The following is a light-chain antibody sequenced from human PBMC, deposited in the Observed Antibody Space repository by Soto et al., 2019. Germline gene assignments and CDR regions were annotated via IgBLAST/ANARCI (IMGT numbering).Light chain of an antibody. CDR1: QSVYSN. CDR2: GAF. Sequence: EIVMTQSPGTLSVSPGERATLSCRASQSVYSNLAWYQQKPGQAPRLLIYGAFIRATGIPARFSGSGSGTEFTLTISSLQSEDFAVYYCQQYNNWPRTFGQGTKLEIK. V-gene: IGKV3-15*01. J-gene: IGKJ2*01. CDR3: QQYNNWPRT.